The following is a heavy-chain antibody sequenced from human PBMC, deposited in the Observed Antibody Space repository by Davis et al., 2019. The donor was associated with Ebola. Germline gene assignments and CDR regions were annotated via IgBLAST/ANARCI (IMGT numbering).Heavy chain of an antibody. J-gene: IGHJ4*02. V-gene: IGHV3-7*01. D-gene: IGHD1-26*01. CDR3: AREGVGATQDY. CDR1: GFTFSSYW. Sequence: GESLKISCAASGFTFSSYWMSWVRQAPGKGLEWVANIKQDGSEKYYVDSVKGRFTISRDNAKNSLYLQMNSLRAEDTAVYYCAREGVGATQDYWGQGTLVTVSS. CDR2: IKQDGSEK.